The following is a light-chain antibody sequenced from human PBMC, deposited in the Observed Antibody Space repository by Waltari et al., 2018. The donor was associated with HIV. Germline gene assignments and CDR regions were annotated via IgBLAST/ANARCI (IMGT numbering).Light chain of an antibody. Sequence: QSALTQPASVSGSPGQPLPISCTGPSSDVGGYNYVSWYQQHPGKAPKLMIYEVSNRPSGVSNRFSGSKSGNTASLTISGLQAEDEADYYCSSYTSSSLVVFGGGTKLTVL. V-gene: IGLV2-14*01. CDR3: SSYTSSSLVV. CDR2: EVS. J-gene: IGLJ2*01. CDR1: SSDVGGYNY.